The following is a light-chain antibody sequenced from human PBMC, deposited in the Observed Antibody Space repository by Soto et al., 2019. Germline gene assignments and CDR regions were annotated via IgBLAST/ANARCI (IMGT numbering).Light chain of an antibody. CDR3: QQYQSYSRT. Sequence: IQMTHSPSSLCASFWYRFTISFRASQGIGNALGWYQQKPGKPPKVLIYGASNLQSGVPSRFSGSGSGTEFTLTISSLKPDDFATYYCQQYQSYSRTFGQGTKVDIK. V-gene: IGKV1-6*02. CDR2: GAS. J-gene: IGKJ1*01. CDR1: QGIGNA.